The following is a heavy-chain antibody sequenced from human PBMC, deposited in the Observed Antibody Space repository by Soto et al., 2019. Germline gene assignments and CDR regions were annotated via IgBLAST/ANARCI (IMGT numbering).Heavy chain of an antibody. J-gene: IGHJ6*02. CDR1: GGTFSSYA. D-gene: IGHD3-22*01. CDR2: IIPIFGTA. Sequence: GASVKVSCKASGGTFSSYAISWARQAPGQGLEWMGGIIPIFGTANYAQKFQGRVTITADESTCTAYMELSSLRSEDTAVYYCAAYYYDSSGYYPHPSYYYYGMDVWGQGTTVTVSS. CDR3: AAYYYDSSGYYPHPSYYYYGMDV. V-gene: IGHV1-69*13.